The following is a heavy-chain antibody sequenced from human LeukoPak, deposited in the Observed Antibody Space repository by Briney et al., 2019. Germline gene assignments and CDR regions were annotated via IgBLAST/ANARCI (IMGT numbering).Heavy chain of an antibody. J-gene: IGHJ4*02. CDR1: GYTFTGYY. V-gene: IGHV1-2*02. Sequence: ASVKVSCKASGYTFTGYYMHWVRQAPGQGLEWMGWINPNSGGTNYAQKFQGRVTMTRDTSISTAYMELSRLRSDDTAVYCCASGRVYSSSWYPFDYWSQGTLVTVSS. D-gene: IGHD6-13*01. CDR2: INPNSGGT. CDR3: ASGRVYSSSWYPFDY.